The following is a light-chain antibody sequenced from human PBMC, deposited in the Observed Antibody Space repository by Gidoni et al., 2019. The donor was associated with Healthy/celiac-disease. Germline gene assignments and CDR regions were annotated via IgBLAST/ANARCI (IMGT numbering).Light chain of an antibody. V-gene: IGKV1-5*01. CDR1: QSISSW. J-gene: IGKJ1*01. CDR2: DAS. CDR3: QQDWT. Sequence: DIQMTQSPSTLSASVGDRVTITCRDSQSISSWLAWYQQKPGKAPKLLIYDASSLESGVPSRFSGSGSGTEFTLTISSLQPDDFATYYCQQDWTFGQGTKVEIK.